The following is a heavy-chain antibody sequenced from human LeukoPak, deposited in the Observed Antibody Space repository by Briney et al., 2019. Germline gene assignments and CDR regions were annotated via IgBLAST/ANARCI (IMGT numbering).Heavy chain of an antibody. CDR3: ARDRGHVALSYFEY. J-gene: IGHJ4*02. D-gene: IGHD5-12*01. CDR1: GYTFSSYG. Sequence: ASVKVSCKASGYTFSSYGITLVRHAPGQGLEWMGWISTYNDNTNYSQKFQVRGTMTTDTSTSTAYMELRSLRSDDTALYYCARDRGHVALSYFEYWGQGTLVTVSS. CDR2: ISTYNDNT. V-gene: IGHV1-18*01.